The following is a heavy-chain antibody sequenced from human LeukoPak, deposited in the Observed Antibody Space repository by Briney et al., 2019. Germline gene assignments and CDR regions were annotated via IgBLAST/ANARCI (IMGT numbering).Heavy chain of an antibody. D-gene: IGHD6-13*01. Sequence: WASVKVSCKASGYTFTGYYMHWVRQAPGHGLEWMGWINPNSGGINYAQKFQGRVTMTRDTSISTAYMELSRLRSDDTAVYYCARDSRLVGSSWYAYNWFDPWGQGTLVTVSS. CDR1: GYTFTGYY. CDR2: INPNSGGI. V-gene: IGHV1-2*02. CDR3: ARDSRLVGSSWYAYNWFDP. J-gene: IGHJ5*02.